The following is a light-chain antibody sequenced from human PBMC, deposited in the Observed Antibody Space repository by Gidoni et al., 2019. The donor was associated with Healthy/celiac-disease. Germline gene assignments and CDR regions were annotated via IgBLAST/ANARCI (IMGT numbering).Light chain of an antibody. CDR3: NSYTSGSTSWGV. V-gene: IGLV2-14*01. CDR1: SSDVGGYNY. Sequence: HSALIQPASVSGSPGQSITISCTGTSSDVGGYNYVSWYQQHPRKAPKLMIYEVSNRPSGVSSRFSGSKSGDTASLTISGLQAEDEADYYCNSYTSGSTSWGVFGGGTKLTVL. J-gene: IGLJ3*02. CDR2: EVS.